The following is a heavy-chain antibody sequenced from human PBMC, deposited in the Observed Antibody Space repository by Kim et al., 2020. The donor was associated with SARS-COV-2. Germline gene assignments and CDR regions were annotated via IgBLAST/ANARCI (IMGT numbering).Heavy chain of an antibody. J-gene: IGHJ6*02. D-gene: IGHD3-3*01. CDR1: GFTFSSYG. CDR2: ISYDGSNK. Sequence: GGSLRLSCAASGFTFSSYGMHWVRQAPGKGLEWVAVISYDGSNKYYADSVKGRFTISRDNSKNTLYLQMNSLRAEDTAVYYCAREAVFGVVIYYYYGMHVWGQGTTVTVSS. V-gene: IGHV3-33*01. CDR3: AREAVFGVVIYYYYGMHV.